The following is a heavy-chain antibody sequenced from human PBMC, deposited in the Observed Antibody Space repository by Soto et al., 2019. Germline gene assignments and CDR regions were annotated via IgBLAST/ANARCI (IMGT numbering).Heavy chain of an antibody. D-gene: IGHD6-13*01. V-gene: IGHV4-59*01. Sequence: SETLSLTCTVSGSSISSNYWTWIRQPPGKGLEWIGYVYNSGSTNYSPSLKSRVTISEDTSKSQFSLKVNSMTAADTAVYYCARYRREAVAGYTLDNWGQGILVTVSS. CDR3: ARYRREAVAGYTLDN. J-gene: IGHJ4*02. CDR1: GSSISSNY. CDR2: VYNSGST.